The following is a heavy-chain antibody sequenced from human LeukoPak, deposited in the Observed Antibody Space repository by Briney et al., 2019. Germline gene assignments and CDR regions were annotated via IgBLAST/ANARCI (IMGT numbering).Heavy chain of an antibody. CDR1: GGSISSYY. V-gene: IGHV4-59*01. CDR2: IYYSGST. J-gene: IGHJ3*02. CDR3: ARVRRKLELRKGAFDI. D-gene: IGHD1-7*01. Sequence: SETLSLTCTVSGGSISSYYWSWIRQPPGKGLEWIGYIYYSGSTNYNPSLKSRVTISVDTSKNQFSLKLSSVTAADTAVYYCARVRRKLELRKGAFDIWGQGTMVTVSS.